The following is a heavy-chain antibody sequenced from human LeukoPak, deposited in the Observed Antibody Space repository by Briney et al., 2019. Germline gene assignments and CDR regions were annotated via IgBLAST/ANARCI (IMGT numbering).Heavy chain of an antibody. V-gene: IGHV1-8*03. D-gene: IGHD5-12*01. CDR1: GYTFTSYD. Sequence: GASVKVSCKASGYTFTSYDINWVRQATGQGLEWMGWMNPNSGNTGYAQKFQGRVTITRNTSISTAYMELSSLRSEDTAVYYCARGRGPYSGYFKRVDAFDIWGQGTMVTVSS. CDR3: ARGRGPYSGYFKRVDAFDI. CDR2: MNPNSGNT. J-gene: IGHJ3*02.